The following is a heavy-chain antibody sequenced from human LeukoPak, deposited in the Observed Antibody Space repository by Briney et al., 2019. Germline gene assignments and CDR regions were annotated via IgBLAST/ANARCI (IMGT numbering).Heavy chain of an antibody. J-gene: IGHJ5*02. V-gene: IGHV1-8*01. Sequence: ASVKVSCKASGYTFTSYDINWVRQATGQGLEWMGWMNPNSGNTGCAQKFQGRVTITTDESTSTAYMELSSLRSEDTAVYYCAREGNWFDPWGQGTLVTVSS. CDR1: GYTFTSYD. CDR2: MNPNSGNT. CDR3: AREGNWFDP.